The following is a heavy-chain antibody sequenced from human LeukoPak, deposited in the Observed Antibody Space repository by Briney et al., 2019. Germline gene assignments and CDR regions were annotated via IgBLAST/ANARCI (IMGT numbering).Heavy chain of an antibody. CDR3: ARDYYAGYFDY. CDR1: GGSFSGYY. J-gene: IGHJ4*02. Sequence: SETLSLTCAVYGGSFSGYYWSWIRQPPGKGLEWIGEINHSGSTNYNPSLKSRVTMSVDTSKNQFSLKLSSVTAADTAVYYCARDYYAGYFDYWGQGTLVTVSS. D-gene: IGHD3-22*01. V-gene: IGHV4-34*01. CDR2: INHSGST.